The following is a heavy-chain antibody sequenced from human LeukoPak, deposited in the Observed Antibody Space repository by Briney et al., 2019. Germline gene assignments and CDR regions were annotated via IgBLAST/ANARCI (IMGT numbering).Heavy chain of an antibody. V-gene: IGHV3-7*03. CDR1: GFTVSSNY. Sequence: GGSLRLSCAASGFTVSSNYMSWVRQAPGKGLEWVANIKQDGSEKYYVDSVKGRFTISRDNAKNSLYLQMNSLRAEDTAVYYCAREARGDRIDYWGQGTLVTVSS. CDR3: AREARGDRIDY. D-gene: IGHD3-16*01. CDR2: IKQDGSEK. J-gene: IGHJ4*02.